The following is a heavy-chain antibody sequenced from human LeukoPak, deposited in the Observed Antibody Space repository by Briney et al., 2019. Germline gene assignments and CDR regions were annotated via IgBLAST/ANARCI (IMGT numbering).Heavy chain of an antibody. CDR2: IYSGGST. J-gene: IGHJ4*02. Sequence: GGSLRLSRAASGFTVSSNYMSWVRQAPGKGLEWVSVIYSGGSTYYADSVKGRFTISRDNSKNTLYLQMNSLRAEDTAVYYCARDYYDSSGAGSLWGQGTLVTVSS. V-gene: IGHV3-66*02. CDR3: ARDYYDSSGAGSL. CDR1: GFTVSSNY. D-gene: IGHD3-22*01.